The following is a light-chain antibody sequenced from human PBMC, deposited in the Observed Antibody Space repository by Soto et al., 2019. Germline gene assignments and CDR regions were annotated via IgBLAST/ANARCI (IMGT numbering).Light chain of an antibody. CDR2: KAS. Sequence: DIQMTQSPSTLSASVGDRVTITCRASQGISSWLAWYQQKPEKAPKLLIYKASSLESGVPSRFSGSGSGTEFTLTISSLQPDDFATYYCQQYDIYPLTFGGGTQVEIK. CDR3: QQYDIYPLT. J-gene: IGKJ4*01. V-gene: IGKV1-5*03. CDR1: QGISSW.